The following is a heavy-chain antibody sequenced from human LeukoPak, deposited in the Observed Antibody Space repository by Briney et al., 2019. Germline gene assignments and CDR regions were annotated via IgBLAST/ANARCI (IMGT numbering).Heavy chain of an antibody. CDR2: ISSSSSYI. J-gene: IGHJ6*04. CDR3: ARGKKKLWFGELSPNYYYGMDV. Sequence: PGGSLRLSCAASGFTFSSYSMNWGRQAPGKGLEGVSSISSSSSYIYYADSVKGRFTITRDNAKNSLYLQVNSLRAEDTAVYYCARGKKKLWFGELSPNYYYGMDVWGKGTTVTVSS. D-gene: IGHD3-10*01. CDR1: GFTFSSYS. V-gene: IGHV3-21*01.